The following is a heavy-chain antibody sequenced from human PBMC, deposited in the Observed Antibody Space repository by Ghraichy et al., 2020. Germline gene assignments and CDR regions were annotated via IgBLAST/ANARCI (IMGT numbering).Heavy chain of an antibody. D-gene: IGHD4-23*01. J-gene: IGHJ4*02. CDR2: ITDDGGGT. Sequence: GGSLRLSCAASGFTFNNYAMTWVRQAPGKGLEWVSTITDDGGGTYYADSVKGRFTISRDNSKNTLYLQMNSLRAEDTAIHYCARDYGDNPLDYWGQGTLVTVSP. CDR1: GFTFNNYA. CDR3: ARDYGDNPLDY. V-gene: IGHV3-23*01.